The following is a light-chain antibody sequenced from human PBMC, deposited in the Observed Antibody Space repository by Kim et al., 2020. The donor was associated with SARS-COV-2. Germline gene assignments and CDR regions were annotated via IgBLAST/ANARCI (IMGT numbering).Light chain of an antibody. J-gene: IGKJ1*01. V-gene: IGKV1-27*01. Sequence: AAVRDRVTITCRASQDIANSLAWDQQKPGTVPKLLIYAASTLQSEVPSRFSGSGSGTEFTLTIGSLQTEDVATYYCQKYNTAPWTFGPGTKVDIK. CDR2: AAS. CDR3: QKYNTAPWT. CDR1: QDIANS.